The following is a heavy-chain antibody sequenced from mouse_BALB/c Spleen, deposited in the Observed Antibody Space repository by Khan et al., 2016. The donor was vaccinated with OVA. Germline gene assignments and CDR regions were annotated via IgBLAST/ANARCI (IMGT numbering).Heavy chain of an antibody. CDR2: INPSNGGT. Sequence: QVQLKESGAELVKPGASVKLSCKASAYTFNSYYMYWVKQRPGQGLEWIGEINPSNGGTNFNEKFKSKATLTVDKSSSTAYMQLSSLTSEDSAVYYCTRGGYGGFAYWGQGTLVTVSA. J-gene: IGHJ3*01. V-gene: IGHV1S81*02. CDR3: TRGGYGGFAY. D-gene: IGHD1-2*01. CDR1: AYTFNSYY.